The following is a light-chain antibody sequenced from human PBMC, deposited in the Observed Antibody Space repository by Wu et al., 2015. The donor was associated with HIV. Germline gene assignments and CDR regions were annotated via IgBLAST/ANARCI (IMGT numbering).Light chain of an antibody. Sequence: DFQMTQSPSSLSASVGDRVTITCRASQGIRKYLAWYQQKPGKAPKVLIYIASTLQSGVPSRFSGSGYGTDFTLTISSLQPEDVATYYCQKXDSVPWTFGQGTKVEI. V-gene: IGKV1-27*01. CDR1: QGIRKY. CDR3: QKXDSVPWT. J-gene: IGKJ1*01. CDR2: IAS.